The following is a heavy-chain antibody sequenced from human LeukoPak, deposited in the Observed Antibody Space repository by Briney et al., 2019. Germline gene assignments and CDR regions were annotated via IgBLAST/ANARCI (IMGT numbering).Heavy chain of an antibody. D-gene: IGHD2-2*01. CDR2: IYYSGST. CDR3: ARGIVVEPLPLMDV. CDR1: GGSISSGGYY. Sequence: PSETLSLTCTVSGGSISSGGYYWSWIRQHPGKGLEWIGYIYYSGSTYYNPSLKSRVTISVDTSKNQFSLKLSSVTAADTAVYYCARGIVVEPLPLMDVWGKGTTVTVSS. V-gene: IGHV4-31*03. J-gene: IGHJ6*04.